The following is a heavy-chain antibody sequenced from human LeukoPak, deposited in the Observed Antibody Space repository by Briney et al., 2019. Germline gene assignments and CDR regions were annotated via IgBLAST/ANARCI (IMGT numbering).Heavy chain of an antibody. D-gene: IGHD3-10*01. CDR1: GGSISSYY. CDR3: ATTTVRRRNYYFDY. Sequence: SETLSLTCSVSGGSISSYYWSWIRQPPGKGLEWIGYVLFSGSTDYNPSLKSRATVSVDTSKNEFSLRLNSVTAADTAVYYCATTTVRRRNYYFDYWGQGTLVTVSS. CDR2: VLFSGST. V-gene: IGHV4-59*03. J-gene: IGHJ4*02.